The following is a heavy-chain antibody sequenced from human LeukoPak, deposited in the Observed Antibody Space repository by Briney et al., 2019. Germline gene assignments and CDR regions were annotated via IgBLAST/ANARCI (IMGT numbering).Heavy chain of an antibody. J-gene: IGHJ4*02. CDR2: IRSKAYGGTT. CDR3: TRGGCELPLDY. CDR1: GFTFSNYG. Sequence: KPGGSLGVSRAGSGFTFSNYGMSWFRQAPGKGLEWVGFIRSKAYGGTTEYAASVKGRFTISRDDSKSIAYLQMNSLKTEDTAVYYCTRGGCELPLDYWGEGPLVTVSS. V-gene: IGHV3-49*05. D-gene: IGHD1-26*01.